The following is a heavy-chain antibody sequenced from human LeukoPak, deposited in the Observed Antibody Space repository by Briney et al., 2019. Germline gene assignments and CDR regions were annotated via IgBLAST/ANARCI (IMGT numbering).Heavy chain of an antibody. J-gene: IGHJ4*02. V-gene: IGHV3-7*01. CDR1: GFTFTTYW. CDR3: ARALDEGARFDY. Sequence: PGGSLRLSCTTSGFTFTTYWMSWVRQAPGKGLEWVANIKQDGSEKHYVDSVRGRFTISRDNAKNSVYLQIDSLRAEDTAVYYCARALDEGARFDYWGQGTLVTVSS. CDR2: IKQDGSEK.